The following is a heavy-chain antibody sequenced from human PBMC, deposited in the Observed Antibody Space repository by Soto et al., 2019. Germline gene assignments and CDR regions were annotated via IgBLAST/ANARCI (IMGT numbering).Heavy chain of an antibody. D-gene: IGHD5-18*01. Sequence: QVQLQQWGAGLLKPSETLSLTCAVYGGSFSGYYWSWIRQPPGKGLEWIGEINHSGSTNYNPSLKRRVTISVDTSKNQFSLKLSSVTAADTAVYYCARIRGYSYGYNDYWGQGTLVTVSS. CDR3: ARIRGYSYGYNDY. J-gene: IGHJ4*02. CDR2: INHSGST. V-gene: IGHV4-34*01. CDR1: GGSFSGYY.